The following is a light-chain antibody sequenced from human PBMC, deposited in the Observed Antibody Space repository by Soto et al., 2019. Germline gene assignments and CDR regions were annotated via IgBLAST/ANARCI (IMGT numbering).Light chain of an antibody. CDR2: GAS. CDR1: QTVSTS. V-gene: IGKV3-15*01. Sequence: EVVMTQSPATLSVSPGVRATLSCGASQTVSTSLAWYQHKPGQAPRLLIYGASTRATAIPARFSGSGSGTEFTLTISSLQSEDFAVYYCQQYNNWPRTFGQGTKVEIK. CDR3: QQYNNWPRT. J-gene: IGKJ1*01.